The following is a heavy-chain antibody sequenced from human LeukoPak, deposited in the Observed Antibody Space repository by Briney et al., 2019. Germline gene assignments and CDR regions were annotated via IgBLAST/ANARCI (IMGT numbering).Heavy chain of an antibody. J-gene: IGHJ4*02. CDR2: IYSTGST. CDR3: ARVSGYHWESFYDY. Sequence: GSLRLSCAASGFTFDDYAMHWVRQSPEKGLESIGFIYSTGSTSYNPSLRSRVTISIDTSKNQFSLKLRSVTAAGTAVYYCARVSGYHWESFYDYWGQGTLVTVSS. D-gene: IGHD5-12*01. V-gene: IGHV4-59*01. CDR1: GFTFDDYA.